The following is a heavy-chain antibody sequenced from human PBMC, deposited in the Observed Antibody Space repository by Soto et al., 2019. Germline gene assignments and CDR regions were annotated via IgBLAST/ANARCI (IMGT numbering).Heavy chain of an antibody. CDR1: GGSFSGYY. Sequence: TSETLSLTCAVYGGSFSGYYWSWIRQPPGKGLEWIGEINHSGSTNYNPSLKSRVTISVDTSKNQFSLKLSSVTAADTAVYYCAIQSLGELSAWGQGTLVTVSS. CDR2: INHSGST. CDR3: AIQSLGELSA. J-gene: IGHJ5*02. V-gene: IGHV4-34*01. D-gene: IGHD3-16*02.